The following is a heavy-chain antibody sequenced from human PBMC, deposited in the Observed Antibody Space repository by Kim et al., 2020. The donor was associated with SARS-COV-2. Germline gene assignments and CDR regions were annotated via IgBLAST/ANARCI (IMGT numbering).Heavy chain of an antibody. CDR3: ARGGGSYYGPFETHFDY. CDR2: IIPIFGTA. V-gene: IGHV1-69*13. Sequence: SVKVSCKASGGTFSSYAISWVRQAPGQGLEWMGGIIPIFGTANYAQKFQGRVTITADESTSTAYMELSSLRPEDTAVYYCARGGGSYYGPFETHFDYWGQGTLVTVSS. CDR1: GGTFSSYA. D-gene: IGHD3-10*01. J-gene: IGHJ4*02.